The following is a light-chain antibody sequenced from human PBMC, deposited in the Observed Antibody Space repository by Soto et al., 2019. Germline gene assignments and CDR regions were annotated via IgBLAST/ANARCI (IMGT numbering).Light chain of an antibody. CDR1: SSDVGGYNS. CDR2: DVS. J-gene: IGLJ2*01. CDR3: SSYTSSSTVV. Sequence: QSALTQPASVSGSPGQSITISCTGTSSDVGGYNSVSWYQQHPAKAPKLMIYDVSNRPSGVSNRFSGSKSVNTASLTISGFQAEDEADYYCSSYTSSSTVVFGGGTKLTVL. V-gene: IGLV2-14*01.